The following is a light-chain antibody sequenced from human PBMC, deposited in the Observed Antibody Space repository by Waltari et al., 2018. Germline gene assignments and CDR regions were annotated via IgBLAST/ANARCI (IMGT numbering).Light chain of an antibody. V-gene: IGLV2-11*01. CDR3: CSYAENFWV. J-gene: IGLJ3*02. CDR1: SSDIGVYNY. CDR2: DVT. Sequence: QSALTQPRSVSGSPGQSVTISCTGTSSDIGVYNYVSWYQRHPVKTPKLMIYDVTKRPSGVPDRFSGSKSGNTASLTISGLQAEDEADYCCCSYAENFWVFGGGTKLTVL.